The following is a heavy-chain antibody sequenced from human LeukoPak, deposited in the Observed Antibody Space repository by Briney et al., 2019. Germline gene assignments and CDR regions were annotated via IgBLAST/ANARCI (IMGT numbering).Heavy chain of an antibody. CDR2: ISGSGGST. Sequence: GGSLRLSCAPSGFTFTSFGTSWVRQAPGKGLEWVSTISGSGGSTYYADSVKGRFTISRDNSKNTLYLQMNTLRAEDTAVYYCAKASRFGYSYGPREYFYYMDVWGKGTTVTISS. CDR3: AKASRFGYSYGPREYFYYMDV. J-gene: IGHJ6*03. CDR1: GFTFTSFG. V-gene: IGHV3-23*01. D-gene: IGHD5-18*01.